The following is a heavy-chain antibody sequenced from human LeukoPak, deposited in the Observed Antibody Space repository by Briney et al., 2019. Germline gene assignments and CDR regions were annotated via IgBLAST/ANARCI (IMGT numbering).Heavy chain of an antibody. CDR2: IHYSGST. Sequence: SETLSLTCTVSGGSISSSSYYWGWIRQPPAKGLEWIWSIHYSGSTYYNPSLKSRVTISVDTSKSQFSLKLSSVTAADTAVSYCARDLWATGGGFDYWGQGTLVTVSS. D-gene: IGHD7-27*01. V-gene: IGHV4-39*07. CDR3: ARDLWATGGGFDY. J-gene: IGHJ4*02. CDR1: GGSISSSSYY.